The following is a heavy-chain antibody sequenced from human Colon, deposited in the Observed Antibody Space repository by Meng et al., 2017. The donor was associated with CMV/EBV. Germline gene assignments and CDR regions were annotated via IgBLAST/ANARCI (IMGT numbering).Heavy chain of an antibody. J-gene: IGHJ4*02. CDR2: IKYDGSET. CDR3: ARVGVNKPFDY. CDR1: GFNFSNYW. V-gene: IGHV3-7*01. D-gene: IGHD2-21*01. Sequence: GGSLRLSCAASGFNFSNYWMSWVRQAPGKGLEWVANIKYDGSETHYVDSLKGRVTVFRDNAKNSLYLQISSLRPEDTAVFFCARVGVNKPFDYWGQGTLVTVSS.